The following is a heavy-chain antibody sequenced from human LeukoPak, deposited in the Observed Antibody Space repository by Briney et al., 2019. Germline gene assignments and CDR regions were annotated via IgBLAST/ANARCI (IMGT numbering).Heavy chain of an antibody. V-gene: IGHV1-3*04. D-gene: IGHD1-26*01. Sequence: GASVKVSCKAFGYTFAGYVLNWVRQAPGQRLEWMGWINTGNGNTKYSQKFQDRVTITRDTSASTAYMELSSLRSEDTAVYYCARGSGGATGDYFDYWGQGTLVTVSS. CDR2: INTGNGNT. CDR3: ARGSGGATGDYFDY. J-gene: IGHJ4*02. CDR1: GYTFAGYV.